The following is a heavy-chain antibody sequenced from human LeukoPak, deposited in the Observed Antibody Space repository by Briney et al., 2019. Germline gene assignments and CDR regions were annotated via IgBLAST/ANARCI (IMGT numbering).Heavy chain of an antibody. CDR3: AKDMLDY. D-gene: IGHD2-2*01. CDR1: GFTFSSYA. Sequence: GGSLRLSCAVSGFTFSSYAMSWVRQAPTKGLKWVSTISDGGTRTYYADYVKGRFTISRDNSKNTVYLEMNSLRAEDTAVYYCAKDMLDYWGQGTLLTVSS. CDR2: ISDGGTRT. J-gene: IGHJ4*02. V-gene: IGHV3-23*01.